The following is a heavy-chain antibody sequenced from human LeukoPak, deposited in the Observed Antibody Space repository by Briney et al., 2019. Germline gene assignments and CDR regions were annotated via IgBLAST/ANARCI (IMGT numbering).Heavy chain of an antibody. Sequence: GRSLRLSCAASGFTFSSYGMHWVRQAPGKGLEWVAVIWYDGSNKYYADSVKGRFPISRDNSKNTLYLQMNSLRAEDTAVYYCARSRPAWVLWFDPWGQGTLVTVSS. J-gene: IGHJ5*02. D-gene: IGHD1-26*01. CDR1: GFTFSSYG. V-gene: IGHV3-33*03. CDR2: IWYDGSNK. CDR3: ARSRPAWVLWFDP.